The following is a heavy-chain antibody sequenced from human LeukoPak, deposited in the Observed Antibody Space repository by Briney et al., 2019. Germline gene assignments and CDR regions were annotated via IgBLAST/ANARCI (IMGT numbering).Heavy chain of an antibody. D-gene: IGHD2/OR15-2a*01. CDR3: TRAFPAIGY. J-gene: IGHJ4*02. CDR2: IWYDGSNK. Sequence: GGSLRLSCAASGFTFSSYGMHWVRQAPGKGLEWVAVIWYDGSNKYYADSVKGRFTISRGNSKNTLYLQMNSLKTEDTAVYYCTRAFPAIGYWGQGTLVTVSS. V-gene: IGHV3-33*01. CDR1: GFTFSSYG.